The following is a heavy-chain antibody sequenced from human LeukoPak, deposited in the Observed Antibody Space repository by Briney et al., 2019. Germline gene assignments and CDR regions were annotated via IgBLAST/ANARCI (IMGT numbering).Heavy chain of an antibody. CDR2: ISAYNGNT. J-gene: IGHJ3*02. Sequence: GASVKVSCKASGYTFTSYGISWVRQAPGQGREWMGWISAYNGNTNYAQKLQGRVTMTTDTSTSTAYMELRSLRSDDTAVYYCARAITMIEGLAFDIWGQGTMVTVSS. CDR1: GYTFTSYG. V-gene: IGHV1-18*01. CDR3: ARAITMIEGLAFDI. D-gene: IGHD3-22*01.